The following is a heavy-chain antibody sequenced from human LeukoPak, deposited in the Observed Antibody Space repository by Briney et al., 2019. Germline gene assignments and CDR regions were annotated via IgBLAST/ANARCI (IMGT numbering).Heavy chain of an antibody. Sequence: SGGSLRLSCAASGFTYDDYAMHWVRQCPGKGLEWVSGISWDSGEIAYADSVKGRFTISRDNANNSLYLQINSLRLEDTALYYCAKEKYSGSLGNCYGLDVWGLGTTVTVSS. CDR2: ISWDSGEI. J-gene: IGHJ6*02. CDR1: GFTYDDYA. D-gene: IGHD1-26*01. CDR3: AKEKYSGSLGNCYGLDV. V-gene: IGHV3-9*01.